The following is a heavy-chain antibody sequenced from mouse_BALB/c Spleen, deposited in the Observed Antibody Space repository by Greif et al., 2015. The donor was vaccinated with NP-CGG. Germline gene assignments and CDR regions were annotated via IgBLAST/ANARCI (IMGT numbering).Heavy chain of an antibody. CDR2: ISSGGGST. D-gene: IGHD3-1*01. Sequence: EVHLVESGGGLVKPGGSLKLSCAASGFAFSSYDMSWVRQTPEKRLEWVAYISSGGGSTYYPDTVKGRFTISRDNAKNTLYLQMSSLKSEDTAMYYCARPISSGYDAMDYWGQGTSVTVSS. J-gene: IGHJ4*01. CDR1: GFAFSSYD. V-gene: IGHV5-12-1*01. CDR3: ARPISSGYDAMDY.